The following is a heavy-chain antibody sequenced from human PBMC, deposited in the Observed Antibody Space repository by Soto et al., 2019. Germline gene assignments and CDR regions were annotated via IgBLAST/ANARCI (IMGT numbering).Heavy chain of an antibody. CDR2: VGQDGAP. J-gene: IGHJ4*02. Sequence: PLRHSCAAAGLTCSTYTMGWVRQATGRGPEWVSGVGQDGAPYYADSVKGRFTISRDNSRSSVYLEMIALRGEDTAVYYCAKDMRPDGVWDFGHWGQGTLLTVPS. CDR1: GLTCSTYT. V-gene: IGHV3-23*01. D-gene: IGHD4-17*01. CDR3: AKDMRPDGVWDFGH.